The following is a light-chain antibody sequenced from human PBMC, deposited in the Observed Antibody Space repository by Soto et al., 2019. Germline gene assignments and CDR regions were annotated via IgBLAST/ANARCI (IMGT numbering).Light chain of an antibody. CDR2: GAS. CDR3: QQYGSSPLT. J-gene: IGKJ4*01. Sequence: EIVLTQSPGTLSLSPGGRGTLSCRASQSVSSSYLAWYQQKPGQAPRLLIYGASSRATGTPDRFSGSGFGTQFTLTISRLEPEDFAVYYCQQYGSSPLTFGGGTKV. CDR1: QSVSSSY. V-gene: IGKV3-20*01.